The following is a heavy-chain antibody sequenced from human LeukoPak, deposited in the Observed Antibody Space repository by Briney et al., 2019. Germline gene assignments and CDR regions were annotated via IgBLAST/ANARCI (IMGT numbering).Heavy chain of an antibody. CDR1: GFTFSSYG. D-gene: IGHD3-22*01. CDR3: AGTYYYDKGAFDI. CDR2: IRYDRRNQ. J-gene: IGHJ3*02. Sequence: WGSLRLSCAASGFTFSSYGMHWLRQAPGKGLEWVAFIRYDRRNQYYADSVKGRFTISRDNSKNTLYLQMNSLRAEDTAVYYCAGTYYYDKGAFDIWGQGTMVTVSS. V-gene: IGHV3-30*02.